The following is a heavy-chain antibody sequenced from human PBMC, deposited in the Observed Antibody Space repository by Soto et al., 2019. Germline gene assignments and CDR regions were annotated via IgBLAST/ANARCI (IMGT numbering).Heavy chain of an antibody. CDR1: GGTFSSYA. V-gene: IGHV1-69*12. J-gene: IGHJ2*01. Sequence: QVQLVQSGAEVKKPGSSVKVSCKASGGTFSSYAISWVRQAPGQGLEWMGGIIPIFGRANYAQKFQGRVTIIADESTSTAYMELSRLRSEDTAVYYCAQTLGLAVAGPGRFDLWGRGTLVTVSS. CDR3: AQTLGLAVAGPGRFDL. D-gene: IGHD6-19*01. CDR2: IIPIFGRA.